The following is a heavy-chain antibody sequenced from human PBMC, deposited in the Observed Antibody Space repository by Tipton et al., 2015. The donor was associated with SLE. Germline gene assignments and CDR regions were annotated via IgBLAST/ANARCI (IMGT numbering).Heavy chain of an antibody. V-gene: IGHV4-38-2*02. J-gene: IGHJ4*02. CDR2: IYQSGST. CDR3: ARTTYDFWSGYADY. D-gene: IGHD3-3*01. CDR1: GYSISSGYY. Sequence: TLSLTCTVSGYSISSGYYWGWIRQPPGKGLEWIGTIYQSGSTHYNPSLKSRVTISVDTSKNQFSLKLSSVTAADTAVYYCARTTYDFWSGYADYWGQGTLVTVSS.